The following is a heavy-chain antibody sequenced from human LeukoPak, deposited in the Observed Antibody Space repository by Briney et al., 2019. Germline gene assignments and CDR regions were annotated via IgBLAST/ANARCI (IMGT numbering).Heavy chain of an antibody. D-gene: IGHD3-3*01. V-gene: IGHV3-30*03. CDR1: GFTFSRRG. Sequence: PGGSLRLSCAPPGFTFSRRGMHWVRQAPGKGLEWVAIISNDGSRKYYAHSVEGRFTISRDNSKNTLYLQMDSLRAEDTAVYYCARDRAWNYFDYWGQGTLVTVSS. J-gene: IGHJ4*02. CDR3: ARDRAWNYFDY. CDR2: ISNDGSRK.